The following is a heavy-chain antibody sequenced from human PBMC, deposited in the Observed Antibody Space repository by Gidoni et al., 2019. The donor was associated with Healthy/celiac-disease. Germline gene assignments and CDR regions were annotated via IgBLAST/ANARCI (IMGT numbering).Heavy chain of an antibody. V-gene: IGHV1-69*06. J-gene: IGHJ4*02. Sequence: QVQLVQSGAEVTKPGSSVQVSCKASGGTFSSYAISWVRQAPGQGLEWMGGIIPIFGTANYAQKFQGRVTITADKSTSTAYMELSSLRSEDTAVYYCARDGLAVADSRYFDYWGQGTLVTVAS. CDR1: GGTFSSYA. CDR2: IIPIFGTA. D-gene: IGHD6-19*01. CDR3: ARDGLAVADSRYFDY.